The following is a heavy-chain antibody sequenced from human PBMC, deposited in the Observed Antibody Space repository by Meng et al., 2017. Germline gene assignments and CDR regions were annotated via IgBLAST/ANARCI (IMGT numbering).Heavy chain of an antibody. CDR3: ASGYGDYYFDY. CDR1: GYTFTSYD. CDR2: MNPNSGNT. J-gene: IGHJ4*02. D-gene: IGHD4-17*01. Sequence: QVQLFGVGTGVNMPGASVRVSFKASGYTFTSYDINWLRQATGQGLEWMGWMNPNSGNTGYAQKFQGRVTMTRNTSIITAYMELSSLRSEDTAVYYCASGYGDYYFDYWGQGTLVTVSS. V-gene: IGHV1-8*01.